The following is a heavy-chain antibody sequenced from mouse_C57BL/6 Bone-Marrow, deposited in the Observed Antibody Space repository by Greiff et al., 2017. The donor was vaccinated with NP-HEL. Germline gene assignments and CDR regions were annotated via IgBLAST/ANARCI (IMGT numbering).Heavy chain of an antibody. D-gene: IGHD2-2*01. Sequence: QVQLKQSGAELVKPGASVKISCKASGYAFSSYWMNWVKQRPGKGLEWIGQIYPGDGDTNYNGKFKGKATLTADKSSSTAYMQLSSLTSEDSAVYFCARRVLWLRRTDWGEGTSDTVSS. CDR1: GYAFSSYW. CDR2: IYPGDGDT. J-gene: IGHJ4*01. CDR3: ARRVLWLRRTD. V-gene: IGHV1-80*01.